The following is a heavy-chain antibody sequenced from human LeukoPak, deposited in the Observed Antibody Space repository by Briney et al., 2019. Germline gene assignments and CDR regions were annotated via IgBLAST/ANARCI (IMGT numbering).Heavy chain of an antibody. D-gene: IGHD4-17*01. CDR1: GFTFSSYG. CDR3: AKGYGAPPYSHY. J-gene: IGHJ4*02. Sequence: GGSLRLSCAASGFTFSSYGMSWVRQAPGKGLEWVSVIYSGGSTYYADSVKGRFTISRDNSKNTLYLQMNSLRAEDTAVYYGAKGYGAPPYSHYRGQGTLVTVSS. V-gene: IGHV3-53*01. CDR2: IYSGGST.